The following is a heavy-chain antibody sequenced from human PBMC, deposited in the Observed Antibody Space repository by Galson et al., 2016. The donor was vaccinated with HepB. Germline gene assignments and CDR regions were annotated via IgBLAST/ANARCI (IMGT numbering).Heavy chain of an antibody. D-gene: IGHD5-24*01. Sequence: TLSLTCTVSGDSISSVGFSWNWIRQLPGKGLEWIGSISSSGSTDYNPSLKSRLSVSSDTSKNQFSLRLTSVTAADTAIYYCTRGSVPVSPTNFSGMDVWGQGTTVIVSS. CDR1: GDSISSVGFS. J-gene: IGHJ6*02. CDR3: TRGSVPVSPTNFSGMDV. V-gene: IGHV4-31*03. CDR2: ISSSGST.